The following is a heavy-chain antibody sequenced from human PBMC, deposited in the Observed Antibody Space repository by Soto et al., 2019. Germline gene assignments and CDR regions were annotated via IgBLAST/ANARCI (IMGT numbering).Heavy chain of an antibody. Sequence: GGSLRLSCAASGFTFISYAMHWVRRAPGKGLEWVGVILYDGSNKYYADSVKGRFTISRDNSKNTLYLQMNSLRAEDTAVYYCARDYSGSYYYYYGMDVWGQGTTVTVSS. D-gene: IGHD6-19*01. J-gene: IGHJ6*02. CDR2: ILYDGSNK. V-gene: IGHV3-30-3*01. CDR1: GFTFISYA. CDR3: ARDYSGSYYYYYGMDV.